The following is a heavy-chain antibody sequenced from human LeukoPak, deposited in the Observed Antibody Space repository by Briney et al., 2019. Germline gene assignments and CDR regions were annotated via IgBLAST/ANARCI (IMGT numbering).Heavy chain of an antibody. Sequence: GGSLRLSRAASGFTFSSYAMSWVRQAPGKGLEWVSAISGSGGSTYYADSVKGRFTISRDNSKNTLYLQMNSLRAEDTAVYYCAKDAFLLGGSNYFDYWGQGTLVTVSS. CDR2: ISGSGGST. CDR1: GFTFSSYA. D-gene: IGHD3-3*02. J-gene: IGHJ4*02. CDR3: AKDAFLLGGSNYFDY. V-gene: IGHV3-23*01.